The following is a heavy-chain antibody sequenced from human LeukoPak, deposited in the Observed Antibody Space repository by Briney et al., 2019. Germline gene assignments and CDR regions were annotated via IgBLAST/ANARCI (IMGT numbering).Heavy chain of an antibody. CDR2: IYPGDSDA. D-gene: IGHD2-2*01. J-gene: IGHJ6*03. V-gene: IGHV5-51*01. CDR3: ARAGGNASPYYYYYMDV. CDR1: AYSFTTYW. Sequence: PGESLKISCKGSAYSFTTYWIGWVRQMPGEGLEWMGIIYPGDSDAKYSPSFQGQVTISADKSISTAYLQWSSLKASDTAIYYCARAGGNASPYYYYYMDVWGKGTTVTVSS.